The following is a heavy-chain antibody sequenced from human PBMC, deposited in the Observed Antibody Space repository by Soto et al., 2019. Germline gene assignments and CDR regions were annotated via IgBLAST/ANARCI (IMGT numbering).Heavy chain of an antibody. Sequence: GGSLRLSCAASGFTFSSYGMHWVRQAPGKGLEWVAVISYDGSNKYYADSVKGRFTISRDNSKNTLYLQMNSLRAEDTAVYYCAKEGPDGYSYGALDYWGQGTLVTVSS. CDR3: AKEGPDGYSYGALDY. D-gene: IGHD5-18*01. CDR2: ISYDGSNK. V-gene: IGHV3-30*18. CDR1: GFTFSSYG. J-gene: IGHJ4*02.